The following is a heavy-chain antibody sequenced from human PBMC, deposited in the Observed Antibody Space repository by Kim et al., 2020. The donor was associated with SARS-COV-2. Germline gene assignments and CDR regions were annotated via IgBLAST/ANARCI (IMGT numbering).Heavy chain of an antibody. D-gene: IGHD2-21*02. J-gene: IGHJ4*02. V-gene: IGHV5-51*01. CDR3: ARRISTAIDVEYFDY. Sequence: PSFQGQVTISADKSISTAYLQWSSLKASDTAMYYCARRISTAIDVEYFDYWGQGTLVTVSS.